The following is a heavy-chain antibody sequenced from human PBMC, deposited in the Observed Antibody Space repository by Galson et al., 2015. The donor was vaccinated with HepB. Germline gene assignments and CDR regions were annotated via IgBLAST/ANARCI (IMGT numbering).Heavy chain of an antibody. J-gene: IGHJ2*01. Sequence: SLRRSCAASGFTFSSSAMSCVRQAPGEGPEWVSAIRGSGGSTYYADSVKGRFTITRDNSKNTLFLQMNSLRAEDTAVYYCAKVGAPYGENWYFDLWGRGTLVTVSS. CDR2: IRGSGGST. V-gene: IGHV3-23*01. D-gene: IGHD4-17*01. CDR1: GFTFSSSA. CDR3: AKVGAPYGENWYFDL.